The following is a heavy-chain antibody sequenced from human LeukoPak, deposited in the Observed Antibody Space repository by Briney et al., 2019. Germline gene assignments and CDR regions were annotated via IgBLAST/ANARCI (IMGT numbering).Heavy chain of an antibody. CDR3: ARKVVRGVFCWFDA. CDR1: GLTFSSHR. D-gene: IGHD3-10*01. CDR2: INDDGSST. J-gene: IGHJ5*02. Sequence: GGSLRLSCAASGLTFSSHRMHWVRQAPGKGLVWVSRINDDGSSTTYADSVKGRFTVSRDNTKNMLYLEMKSLRVEDTAVYYCARKVVRGVFCWFDAWGQGTLVTVSS. V-gene: IGHV3-74*01.